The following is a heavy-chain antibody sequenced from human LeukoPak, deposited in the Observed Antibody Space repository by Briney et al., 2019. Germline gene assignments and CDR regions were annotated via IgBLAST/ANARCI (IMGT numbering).Heavy chain of an antibody. CDR2: IHYSGDI. D-gene: IGHD2-15*01. CDR1: GASISTSY. CDR3: ARAGCSGGSCYPDY. V-gene: IGHV4-59*01. J-gene: IGHJ4*02. Sequence: SETLSLTCTVSGASISTSYWYWIRQPPGKGLEWIGYIHYSGDINYNPPLKSRVTISAYTSKNQLSLKLSSVTAADTAVYYCARAGCSGGSCYPDYWGQGTLVTVSS.